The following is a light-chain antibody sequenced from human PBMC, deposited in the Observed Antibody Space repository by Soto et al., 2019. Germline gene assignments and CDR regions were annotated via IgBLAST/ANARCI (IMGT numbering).Light chain of an antibody. CDR3: QQYAASPLP. Sequence: ENVLTQSPGTLSLSPGERATLSCRASQSVGRNYIAWFQQKPGQSPRLLMHTASVRATDIPDRFSVSGSGTDFTLPISRLEPEDFAVFYCQQYAASPLPVGGGTKVEI. CDR1: QSVGRNY. CDR2: TAS. V-gene: IGKV3-20*01. J-gene: IGKJ4*01.